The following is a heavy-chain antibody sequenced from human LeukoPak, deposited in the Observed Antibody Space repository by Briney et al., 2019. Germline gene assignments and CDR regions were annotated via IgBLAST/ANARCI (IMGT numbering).Heavy chain of an antibody. D-gene: IGHD3-10*01. J-gene: IGHJ3*02. V-gene: IGHV3-11*04. CDR3: AREGMVRGVPDAFDM. CDR1: GFTFSDFY. Sequence: GGSLRLSCAASGFTFSDFYISWIRQAPGKGLEWVSYISGSGNTIYYDDSVRGRFAISRDNAKNLLYLQMNSLRAEDTAVYFCAREGMVRGVPDAFDMWGQGTMVTVSS. CDR2: ISGSGNTI.